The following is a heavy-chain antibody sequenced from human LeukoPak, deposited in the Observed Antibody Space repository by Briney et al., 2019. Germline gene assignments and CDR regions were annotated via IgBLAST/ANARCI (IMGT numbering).Heavy chain of an antibody. J-gene: IGHJ4*02. CDR1: GFTFSGSA. CDR3: ARSDYGDLGYFDY. D-gene: IGHD4-17*01. V-gene: IGHV3-73*01. Sequence: GGSLRLSCAASGFTFSGSAMHWVRQASGKGLEWVGRIRNKVDGYATVYAASVKGRFTISRDDSKNTAYLQMNSLKTEDTAVYYCARSDYGDLGYFDYWGQGTLVTVSS. CDR2: IRNKVDGYAT.